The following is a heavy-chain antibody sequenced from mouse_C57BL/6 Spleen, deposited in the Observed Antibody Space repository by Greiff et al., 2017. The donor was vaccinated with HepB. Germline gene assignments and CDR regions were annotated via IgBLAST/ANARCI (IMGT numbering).Heavy chain of an antibody. J-gene: IGHJ4*01. CDR2: ISDGGSYT. D-gene: IGHD1-1*01. CDR3: AREGGTTVAQAMDY. V-gene: IGHV5-4*01. CDR1: GFTFSSYA. Sequence: EVMLVESGGGLVKPGGSLKLSCAASGFTFSSYAMSWVRQTPEKRLEWVATISDGGSYTYYPDNVKGRFTISRDNAKNNLYLQMSHLKSEDTAMYYCAREGGTTVAQAMDYWGQGTSVTVSS.